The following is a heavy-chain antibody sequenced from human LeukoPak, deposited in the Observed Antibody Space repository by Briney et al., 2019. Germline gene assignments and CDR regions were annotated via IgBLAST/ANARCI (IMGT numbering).Heavy chain of an antibody. CDR3: ASDIVVVPATIGVGYNYMDV. V-gene: IGHV3-21*01. D-gene: IGHD2-2*01. CDR1: GFRISRYS. Sequence: AGGSLRLSCAASGFRISRYSMNWVRQAPGKGLEWVSFISSSSTNYIYYADSVKGRFTISRDNAQNSLYLQMNSLRAEDTAVYYCASDIVVVPATIGVGYNYMDVWGKGTTVTVSS. J-gene: IGHJ6*03. CDR2: ISSSSTNYI.